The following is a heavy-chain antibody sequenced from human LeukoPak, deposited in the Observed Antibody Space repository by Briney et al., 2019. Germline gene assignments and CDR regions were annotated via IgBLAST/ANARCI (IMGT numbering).Heavy chain of an antibody. J-gene: IGHJ5*02. CDR3: ARVFPAYYDFWSGYYTWWFDP. CDR1: GGSFSGYY. Sequence: SETLSLTCAVYGGSFSGYYWSWIRQPPGKGLEWIGEINHSGSTNYNPSLKSRVTISVDTSKNQYSLKLSSVTAADTAVYYCARVFPAYYDFWSGYYTWWFDPWGQGTLVTVSP. D-gene: IGHD3-3*01. V-gene: IGHV4-34*01. CDR2: INHSGST.